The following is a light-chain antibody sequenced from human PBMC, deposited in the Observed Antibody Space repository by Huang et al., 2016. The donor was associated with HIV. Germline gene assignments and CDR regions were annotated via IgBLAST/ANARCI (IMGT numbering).Light chain of an antibody. J-gene: IGKJ2*01. V-gene: IGKV1-27*01. CDR2: AAS. CDR1: QDIGNY. Sequence: DIQMTQSPSSLPTSVGDRVTITCRASQDIGNYLAWYQQKPGKVPKLLIYAASTLQSGVPSRFRGIGSGTDFTLTISSLQPEDVATYYCQKDNSAPYTFGQGTKLDI. CDR3: QKDNSAPYT.